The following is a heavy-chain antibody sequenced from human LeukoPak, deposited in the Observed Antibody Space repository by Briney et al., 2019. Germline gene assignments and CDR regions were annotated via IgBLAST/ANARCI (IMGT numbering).Heavy chain of an antibody. CDR2: INHSGST. CDR3: ANGYSYGTPRGG. J-gene: IGHJ4*02. V-gene: IGHV4-34*01. D-gene: IGHD5-18*01. CDR1: GGSFSGYY. Sequence: PSETLSLTCAVYGGSFSGYYWSWIRQPPGKGLEWIGEINHSGSTNYNPSLKSRVTISVDTSKNQFSLKLSSVTAADTAVYYCANGYSYGTPRGGWGQGTLSPSPQ.